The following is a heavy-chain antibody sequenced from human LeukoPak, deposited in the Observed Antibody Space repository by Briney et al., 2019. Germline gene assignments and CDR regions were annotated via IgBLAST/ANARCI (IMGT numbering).Heavy chain of an antibody. J-gene: IGHJ4*02. Sequence: PSETLSLTCTVSGYSISSGYYWGWIRRPPGKGLEWIGSFYDSGNTYYNPSLKSRVTISVDTSKNQFSLKLSSVTAADTAVYYCARQGPIAAAGALDYWGQGTLVTVSS. CDR3: ARQGPIAAAGALDY. CDR2: FYDSGNT. D-gene: IGHD6-13*01. V-gene: IGHV4-38-2*02. CDR1: GYSISSGYY.